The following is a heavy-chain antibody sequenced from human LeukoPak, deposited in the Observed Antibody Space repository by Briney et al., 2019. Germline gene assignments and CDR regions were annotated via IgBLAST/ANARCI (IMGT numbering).Heavy chain of an antibody. CDR3: ARPGEHLGFDP. J-gene: IGHJ5*02. Sequence: PSETLSLTCTVSGGSISSGSYYWSWIRQPPGKGLEWIGEINRSGSTNYNPSLKSRVTISVDTSENQFSLRLTSLTAADTAVYYCARPGEHLGFDPWGQGTLVTVSS. V-gene: IGHV4-39*01. CDR1: GGSISSGSYY. CDR2: INRSGST. D-gene: IGHD1/OR15-1a*01.